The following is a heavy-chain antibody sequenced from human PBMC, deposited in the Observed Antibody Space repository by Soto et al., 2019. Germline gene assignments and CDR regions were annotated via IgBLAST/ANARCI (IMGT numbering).Heavy chain of an antibody. CDR2: INHSGST. J-gene: IGHJ5*02. CDR3: ARGRRGYRVAHNGLDP. V-gene: IGHV4-34*01. Sequence: LQMLSVKWGVYGGSLSGYYGSWIRQPPGKGLEWIGEINHSGSTNYNPSLKSRVTISVDTSKNQFSLKLSSVTAADTAVYYCARGRRGYRVAHNGLDPCGQGTLVTVSS. D-gene: IGHD5-12*01. CDR1: GGSLSGYY.